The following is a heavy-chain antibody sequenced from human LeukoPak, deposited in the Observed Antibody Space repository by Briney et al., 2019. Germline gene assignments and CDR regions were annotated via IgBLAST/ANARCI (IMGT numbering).Heavy chain of an antibody. V-gene: IGHV3-23*01. D-gene: IGHD5-18*01. Sequence: TGGSLRLSCEVSGFTFGSHAMYWVRQAPGKGLERVAGIFGSGGSPPYADPVKGRFTISRDNSRNTVYLQITSLSAEDTAVYYCGKTTVGYSSGQKPAWPVDYWGQGTLVTVSS. CDR2: IFGSGGSP. CDR1: GFTFGSHA. J-gene: IGHJ4*02. CDR3: GKTTVGYSSGQKPAWPVDY.